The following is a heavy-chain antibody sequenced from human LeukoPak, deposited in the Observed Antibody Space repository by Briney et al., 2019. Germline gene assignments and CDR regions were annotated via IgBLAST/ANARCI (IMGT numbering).Heavy chain of an antibody. J-gene: IGHJ6*03. CDR2: IYYSGST. CDR1: GGSISGYY. CDR3: ASLPYDFWSGYYYYYMDV. D-gene: IGHD3-3*01. Sequence: SETLSLTCTVSGGSISGYYWSWIRQPPGKGLEWIGYIYYSGSTNYNPSLKSRVTISVDTSKNQFSLKLSSVTAADTAVYYCASLPYDFWSGYYYYYMDVWGKGTTVTVSS. V-gene: IGHV4-59*01.